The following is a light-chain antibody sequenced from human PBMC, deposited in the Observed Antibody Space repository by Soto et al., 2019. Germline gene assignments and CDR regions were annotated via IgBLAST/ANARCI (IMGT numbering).Light chain of an antibody. V-gene: IGKV4-1*01. CDR3: QQYFVDPRT. Sequence: DIVMTQPNSLAVSLGARVTINCKSSRSVFHGANSKNYLAWYQQRPRQPPKLLIYWASVRESGVPERFSGSGSGTDFTLSISSLQAEDVAVYYCQQYFVDPRTFGQGTRLEIK. CDR1: RSVFHGANSKNY. J-gene: IGKJ2*02. CDR2: WAS.